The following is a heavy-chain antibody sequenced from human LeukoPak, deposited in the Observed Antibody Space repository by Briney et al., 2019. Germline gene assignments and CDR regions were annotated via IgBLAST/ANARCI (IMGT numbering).Heavy chain of an antibody. Sequence: GGSLRLSCAASGFNFRGYWMTWVRQAPGKGLQWVASIKQDGSDSYHVDSVKGRFTISRDNAKNSLFLQMSNLRADDTGVYYCAKNIAAPGRVDYQYYGIDEWGQGTTVTVSS. J-gene: IGHJ6*02. CDR2: IKQDGSDS. D-gene: IGHD6-25*01. V-gene: IGHV3-7*01. CDR1: GFNFRGYW. CDR3: AKNIAAPGRVDYQYYGIDE.